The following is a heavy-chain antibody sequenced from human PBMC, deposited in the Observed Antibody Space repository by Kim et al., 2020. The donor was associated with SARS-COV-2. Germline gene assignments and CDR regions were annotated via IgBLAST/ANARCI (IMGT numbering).Heavy chain of an antibody. J-gene: IGHJ4*02. CDR1: GGSISSSSYY. CDR3: ARRTDNRKPQFGELSAGFDY. V-gene: IGHV4-39*01. D-gene: IGHD3-10*01. Sequence: SETLSLTCTVSGGSISSSSYYWGWIRQPPGKGLEWIGSIYYSGSTYYNPSLKSRVTISVDTSKNQFSLKLSSVTAADTAVYYCARRTDNRKPQFGELSAGFDYWGQGTLVTVSS. CDR2: IYYSGST.